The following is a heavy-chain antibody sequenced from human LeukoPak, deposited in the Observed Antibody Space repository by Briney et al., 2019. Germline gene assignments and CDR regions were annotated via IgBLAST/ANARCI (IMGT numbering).Heavy chain of an antibody. J-gene: IGHJ3*02. Sequence: SVKVSCKASGFTFTSSAVQWVRPARGQRLEGIGWIVVGSGDTNSAQKFQERVTITRDMSTRTAYMELSSLRSEDTAVYYCGADSMPRGVFSYAFDIWGQGTMVTVSS. CDR1: GFTFTSSA. CDR3: GADSMPRGVFSYAFDI. D-gene: IGHD3-10*01. V-gene: IGHV1-58*01. CDR2: IVVGSGDT.